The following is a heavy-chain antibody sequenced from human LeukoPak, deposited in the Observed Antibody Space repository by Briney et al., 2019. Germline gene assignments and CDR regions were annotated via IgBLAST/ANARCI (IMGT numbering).Heavy chain of an antibody. D-gene: IGHD6-6*01. J-gene: IGHJ4*02. V-gene: IGHV1-69*05. Sequence: ASVKVSCKPSGGTFGTYSITWLRQAPGQGLECVGVFNPNFGSANYAQKFQGRVTITTDETTSTAYMELSGLTSDDTAVYYCALVRDLTFDYWGQGTLVTVSS. CDR3: ALVRDLTFDY. CDR2: FNPNFGSA. CDR1: GGTFGTYS.